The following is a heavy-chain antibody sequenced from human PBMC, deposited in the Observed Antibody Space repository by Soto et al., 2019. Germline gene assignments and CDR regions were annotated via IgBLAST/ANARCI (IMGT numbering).Heavy chain of an antibody. CDR2: ISYDGSNK. J-gene: IGHJ6*02. CDR1: GFTFSSYA. V-gene: IGHV3-30-3*01. D-gene: IGHD3-3*01. CDR3: AIDDAAYHFSLVPQHYSGMDV. Sequence: GGSLRLSCAASGFTFSSYAMHWVRQAPGKGLEWVAVISYDGSNKYYADSVKGRFTMSRATLNITLSLHMNTLRAEATAVYYSAIDDAAYHFSLVPQHYSGMDVWGQGTTVTVSS.